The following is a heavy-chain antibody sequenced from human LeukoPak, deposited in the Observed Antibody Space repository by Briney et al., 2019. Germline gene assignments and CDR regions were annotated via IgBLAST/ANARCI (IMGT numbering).Heavy chain of an antibody. Sequence: GGSLRLSCAASGFTFTTYWMTWVRQAPGKGLEWVGFIRSKAYGGTTEYAASVKGRFTISRDDSKSIAYLQMNSLKTEDTAVYYCTRGIVVVVAATQKFYYYYYMDVWGKGTTVTISS. V-gene: IGHV3-49*04. CDR3: TRGIVVVVAATQKFYYYYYMDV. CDR1: GFTFTTYW. J-gene: IGHJ6*03. CDR2: IRSKAYGGTT. D-gene: IGHD2-15*01.